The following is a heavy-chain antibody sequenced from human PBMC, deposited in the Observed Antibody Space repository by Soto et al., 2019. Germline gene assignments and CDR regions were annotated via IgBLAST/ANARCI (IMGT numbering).Heavy chain of an antibody. J-gene: IGHJ4*02. CDR3: AITYCRDNSCPRDFDF. Sequence: QVQVVQSGADVKKPESSVKVSCKPSGGTFNTYTVNWVRLAPGHGLEWMGRFIPILDMANYAQKFQDRVTITADRSTFNAYRELNSLTSDDTAVYYCAITYCRDNSCPRDFDFWGPGTRVTVSS. CDR2: FIPILDMA. V-gene: IGHV1-69*02. CDR1: GGTFNTYT. D-gene: IGHD2-15*01.